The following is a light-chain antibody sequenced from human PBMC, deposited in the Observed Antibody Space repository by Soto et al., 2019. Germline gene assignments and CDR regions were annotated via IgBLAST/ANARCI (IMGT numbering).Light chain of an antibody. J-gene: IGKJ1*01. CDR2: DAS. Sequence: DIQMTQSPSSLSASVGDRVTITCQASQDIKNYLNWYQQKSGKAPKLLIYDASDLETGVPSRFSGSGSGTDFTFTINSLQPEDIATYYCQQYNSLWTFGQGTKVEIK. CDR3: QQYNSLWT. CDR1: QDIKNY. V-gene: IGKV1-33*01.